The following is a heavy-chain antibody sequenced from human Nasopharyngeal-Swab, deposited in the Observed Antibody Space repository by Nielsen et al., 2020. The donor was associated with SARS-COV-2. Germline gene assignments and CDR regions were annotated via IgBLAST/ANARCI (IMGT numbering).Heavy chain of an antibody. J-gene: IGHJ4*02. CDR2: INDRGSG. CDR3: ARPRRWLYYFDY. CDR1: GGTLNGFH. V-gene: IGHV4-34*01. Sequence: SQTLSLTCVVFGGTLNGFHWTWIRQTPGKGLEWIGEINDRGSGNYNPSLRSRVTISAGTSNIQFSLKLNSVTAADTAVYYCARPRRWLYYFDYWGQGTLVTVSS. D-gene: IGHD3-22*01.